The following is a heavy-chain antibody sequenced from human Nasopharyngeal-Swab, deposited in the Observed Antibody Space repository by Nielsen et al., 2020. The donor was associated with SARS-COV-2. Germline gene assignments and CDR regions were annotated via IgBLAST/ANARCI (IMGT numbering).Heavy chain of an antibody. CDR2: ASRSSSRS. Sequence: WIRQSPGKGLEWVAYASRSSSRSYYADSVEGRFTISRDNPKNSLFLQMDSLRDEDTAVYFCVRDVAMVGATLDTWGQGTLVTVSS. D-gene: IGHD1-26*01. J-gene: IGHJ1*01. V-gene: IGHV3-11*06. CDR3: VRDVAMVGATLDT.